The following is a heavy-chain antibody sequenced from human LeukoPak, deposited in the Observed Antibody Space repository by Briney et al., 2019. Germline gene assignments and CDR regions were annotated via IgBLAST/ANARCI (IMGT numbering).Heavy chain of an antibody. CDR2: FDPEDGET. CDR3: GRAVPTIGGYYFDY. D-gene: IGHD5-12*01. J-gene: IGHJ4*02. CDR1: GYTFTSYY. Sequence: ASVKVSCKASGYTFTSYYMHWVRQAPGKGLEWMGGFDPEDGETIYAQKFQGRVTMTRNTSISTAYMELSSLRSEDTAVYYCGRAVPTIGGYYFDYWGQGPLVTVSS. V-gene: IGHV1-24*01.